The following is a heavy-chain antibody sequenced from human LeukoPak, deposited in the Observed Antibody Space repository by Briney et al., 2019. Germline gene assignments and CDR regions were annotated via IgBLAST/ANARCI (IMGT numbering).Heavy chain of an antibody. J-gene: IGHJ4*02. CDR3: ARRTYIYGDYAPGSVY. CDR2: PFHNGPS. D-gene: IGHD4-17*01. V-gene: IGHV4-38-2*01. CDR1: GVSISDGYY. Sequence: PSETLSLTCDVSGVSISDGYYWGWIRQPPGKGLEWIGSPFHNGPSYYNPSLKSRVTISVDTSKNQFSLKLSSVTAADTAVYYCARRTYIYGDYAPGSVYWGQGTLVTVSS.